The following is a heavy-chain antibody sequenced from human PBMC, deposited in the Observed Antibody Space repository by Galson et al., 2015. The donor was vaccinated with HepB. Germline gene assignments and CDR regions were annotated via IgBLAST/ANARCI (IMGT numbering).Heavy chain of an antibody. J-gene: IGHJ3*02. D-gene: IGHD3-22*01. V-gene: IGHV3-11*06. Sequence: SLRLSCAASGFTFSDYYMSWIRQAPGKGLEWVSYISSSSSYTNYADSVKGRFTISRDNAKNSLYLQMNSLRAEDTAVYYCARDPTYYYDSSGYHPGGFRAFDIWGQGTMVTVSS. CDR3: ARDPTYYYDSSGYHPGGFRAFDI. CDR2: ISSSSSYT. CDR1: GFTFSDYY.